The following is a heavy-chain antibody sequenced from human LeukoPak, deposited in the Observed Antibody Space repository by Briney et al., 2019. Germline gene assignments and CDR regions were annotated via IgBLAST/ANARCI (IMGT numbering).Heavy chain of an antibody. Sequence: PGGSLRLSCAASGFTFSSSYMYWVRQAPGKGLEWVSFFYRGDSTYYAESVRGRFTISRDNSKNTPYLLMNSLIPEDTAVYYCAREVVSTPSYFDSWGQGTLVTVSS. CDR1: GFTFSSSY. CDR2: FYRGDST. D-gene: IGHD2-15*01. J-gene: IGHJ4*02. CDR3: AREVVSTPSYFDS. V-gene: IGHV3-53*01.